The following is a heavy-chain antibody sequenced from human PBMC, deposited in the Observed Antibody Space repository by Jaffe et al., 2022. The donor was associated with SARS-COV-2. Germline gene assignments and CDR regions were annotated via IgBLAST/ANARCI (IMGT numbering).Heavy chain of an antibody. J-gene: IGHJ4*02. CDR1: GFTFSGYS. Sequence: EVQLVESGGGLVKPGGSLRLSCAASGFTFSGYSMEWVRQAPGKGLEWVSSISRSSSHIKYADSVKGRFTISRDNAKNSLYLQMNSLRAEDTAVYYCAREEGTSGWLGVDYWGQGTLVTVSS. CDR3: AREEGTSGWLGVDY. V-gene: IGHV3-21*01. D-gene: IGHD6-19*01. CDR2: ISRSSSHI.